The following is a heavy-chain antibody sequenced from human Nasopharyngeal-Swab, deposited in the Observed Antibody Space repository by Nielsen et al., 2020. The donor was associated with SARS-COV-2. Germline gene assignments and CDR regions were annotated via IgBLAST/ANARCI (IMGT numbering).Heavy chain of an antibody. CDR3: ARDLGSGWFWYFDL. V-gene: IGHV4-59*01. D-gene: IGHD6-19*01. Sequence: SETLSLTCTVSGGSISSYYWSWTRQPPGKGLEWIGYIYYSGSTNYNPSLKSRVTISVDTSKNQFSLKLSSVTAADTAVYYCARDLGSGWFWYFDLWGRGTLVTVSS. CDR2: IYYSGST. J-gene: IGHJ2*01. CDR1: GGSISSYY.